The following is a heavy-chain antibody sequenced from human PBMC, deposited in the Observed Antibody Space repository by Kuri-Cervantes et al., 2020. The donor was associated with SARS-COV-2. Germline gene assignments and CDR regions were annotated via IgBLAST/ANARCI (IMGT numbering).Heavy chain of an antibody. CDR3: ARDLGYCSGGSCWTGDY. D-gene: IGHD2-15*01. J-gene: IGHJ4*02. CDR2: ISYDGSNK. Sequence: GGSLRLSCAVSGFTFSSYAMHWVRQAPGKGLEWVAVISYDGSNKYYADSVKGRFTISRDNSKNTLYLQMNSLRAEDTAVYYCARDLGYCSGGSCWTGDYWGQGTLVTVSS. V-gene: IGHV3-30-3*01. CDR1: GFTFSSYA.